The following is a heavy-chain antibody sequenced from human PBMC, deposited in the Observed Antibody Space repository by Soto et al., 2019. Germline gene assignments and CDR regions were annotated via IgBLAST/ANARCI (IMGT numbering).Heavy chain of an antibody. D-gene: IGHD3-3*01. V-gene: IGHV1-3*04. CDR1: GYTFTTYA. Sequence: QVQLVQSGAEVKKPGASVKVSCKASGYTFTTYAIHWVRQAPGQRLEWMGWINTGNGNTEYSETFQGRVTITSDTSTSKAYMELSSLRSEDTAMYYCTRVNTMFLYPDYSSYEMDVWGQGTTVTVAS. J-gene: IGHJ6*02. CDR2: INTGNGNT. CDR3: TRVNTMFLYPDYSSYEMDV.